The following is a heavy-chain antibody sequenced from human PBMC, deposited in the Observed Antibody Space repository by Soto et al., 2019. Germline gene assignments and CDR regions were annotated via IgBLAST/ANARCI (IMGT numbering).Heavy chain of an antibody. CDR3: TTDLRRSGSYFAY. J-gene: IGHJ4*02. CDR1: GFTLSAYW. Sequence: AGGSLRLSCAASGFTLSAYWMHWVRQAPGRGLEWVSRLSSDGFGTAYADSVKGRFHISRDNARNTLFLQMNGLRAEDTAVYYCTTDLRRSGSYFAYWGQGTLVTVSS. D-gene: IGHD1-26*01. V-gene: IGHV3-74*03. CDR2: LSSDGFGT.